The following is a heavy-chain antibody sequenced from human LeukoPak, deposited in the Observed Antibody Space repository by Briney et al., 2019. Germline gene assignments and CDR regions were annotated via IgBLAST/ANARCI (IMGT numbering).Heavy chain of an antibody. CDR1: GGSISSYY. D-gene: IGHD3-3*01. CDR3: ARDLYDFWSGYSMANWFDP. CDR2: IYTSGST. J-gene: IGHJ5*02. V-gene: IGHV4-4*07. Sequence: SETLSLTCTVSGGSISSYYWSWIRQPAGKGLEWIGRIYTSGSTNYNPSLKSRVTMSVDTSKNQFSLKLSSVTAADTAVYYCARDLYDFWSGYSMANWFDPWGQGTLVTVSS.